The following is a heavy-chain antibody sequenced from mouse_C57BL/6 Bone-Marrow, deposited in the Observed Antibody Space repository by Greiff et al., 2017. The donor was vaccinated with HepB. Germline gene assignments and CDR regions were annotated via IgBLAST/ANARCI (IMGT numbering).Heavy chain of an antibody. CDR3: ARGDGYYWFAY. CDR1: GYSITSGYD. Sequence: EVQRVESGPGMVKPSQSLSLTCTVTGYSITSGYDWHWIRHFPGNKLEWMGYISYSGSTNYNPSLKSRISITHDTSKNHFFLKLNSVTTEDTATYYCARGDGYYWFAYWGQGTLVTVSA. V-gene: IGHV3-1*01. CDR2: ISYSGST. D-gene: IGHD2-3*01. J-gene: IGHJ3*01.